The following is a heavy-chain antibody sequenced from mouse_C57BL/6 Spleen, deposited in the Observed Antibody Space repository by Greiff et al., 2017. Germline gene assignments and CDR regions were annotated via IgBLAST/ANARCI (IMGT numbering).Heavy chain of an antibody. CDR3: ARWGQRRLLDY. V-gene: IGHV1-69*01. CDR2: IDPSDSYT. J-gene: IGHJ2*01. Sequence: QVQLQQPGAELVMPGASVKLSCKASGYTFTSYWMHWVKQRPGQGLEWIGEIDPSDSYTNYNQKFKGKSTLTVDKSSSTAYMQLRSLTSEDSAVYDGARWGQRRLLDYWGQGTTLTVSS. CDR1: GYTFTSYW. D-gene: IGHD3-2*02.